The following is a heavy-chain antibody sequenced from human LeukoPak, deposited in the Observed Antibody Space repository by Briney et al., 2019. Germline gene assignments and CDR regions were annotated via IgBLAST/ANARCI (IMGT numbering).Heavy chain of an antibody. V-gene: IGHV3-23*01. Sequence: GGSLRLSCVASGFTPSNFAMNWVRQAPGKRLEWVSSIIGRGVDTYHADSVQGRFTISRDNSKNTLYLQMNSLRVEDTAVYYCAKAPLSGCSGARCYYLDTWGQGALITVSS. CDR3: AKAPLSGCSGARCYYLDT. D-gene: IGHD2-15*01. CDR1: GFTPSNFA. J-gene: IGHJ5*02. CDR2: IIGRGVDT.